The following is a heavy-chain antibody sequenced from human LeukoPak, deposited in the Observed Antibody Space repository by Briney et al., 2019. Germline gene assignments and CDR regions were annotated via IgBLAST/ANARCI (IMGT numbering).Heavy chain of an antibody. CDR3: ARDGSNWGSAYYYMDV. J-gene: IGHJ6*03. CDR2: IYNSGST. D-gene: IGHD7-27*01. V-gene: IGHV4-59*12. CDR1: GGSISTYY. Sequence: SETLSLTCTVSGGSISTYYWSWIRQPPGKGLEWIGYIYNSGSTDYNPSLKSRVTLSVETSKDQFSLKPSSVTAADTAVYYCARDGSNWGSAYYYMDVWGKGTTVTVSS.